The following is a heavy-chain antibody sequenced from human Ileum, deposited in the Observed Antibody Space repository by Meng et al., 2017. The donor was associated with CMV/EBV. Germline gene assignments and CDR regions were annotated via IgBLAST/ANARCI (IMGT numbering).Heavy chain of an antibody. D-gene: IGHD2-8*01. CDR1: GFNFGGYS. Sequence: VQVVVSGGGLVKPGESLRLSCAASGFNFGGYSMNWVRQAPGKGLEWVSSISTASRYIYYADSVKGRFTISRDDAKNSLYLQMNSLRAEDTAVYHCVRDYDCSNGLCYDYWGQGTLVTASS. CDR2: ISTASRYI. V-gene: IGHV3-21*01. CDR3: VRDYDCSNGLCYDY. J-gene: IGHJ4*02.